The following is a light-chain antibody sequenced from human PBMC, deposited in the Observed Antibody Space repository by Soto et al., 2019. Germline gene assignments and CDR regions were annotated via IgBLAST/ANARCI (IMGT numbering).Light chain of an antibody. V-gene: IGLV3-9*01. Sequence: SYELTQPLSVSVALGQTARIPCGGNNIGSKNVYWYQQKPGQAPVLVIQRDSNRPSGIPERFSGSNSGNTATLTISRAQAGDDADYYCQVWDTTTVVFGGGTKLTVL. CDR1: NIGSKN. CDR2: RDS. J-gene: IGLJ2*01. CDR3: QVWDTTTVV.